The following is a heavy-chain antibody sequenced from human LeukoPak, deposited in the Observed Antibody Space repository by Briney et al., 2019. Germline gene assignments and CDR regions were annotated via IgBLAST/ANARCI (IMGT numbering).Heavy chain of an antibody. Sequence: SETLSLTCSVSGGSMWNYYWSWIRQSPGTGLEWIGYIYSSGTTDYNPSLRSRVTISVDTSKNNFSLRLSSVTAADTAVYFCARQGSLYYYDARASNYYLDLWGRGTLVTVSS. CDR2: IYSSGTT. CDR3: ARQGSLYYYDARASNYYLDL. J-gene: IGHJ2*01. CDR1: GGSMWNYY. D-gene: IGHD3-22*01. V-gene: IGHV4-59*01.